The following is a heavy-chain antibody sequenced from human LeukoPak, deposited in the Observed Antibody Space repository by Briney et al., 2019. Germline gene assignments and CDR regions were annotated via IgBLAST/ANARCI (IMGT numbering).Heavy chain of an antibody. J-gene: IGHJ4*02. Sequence: GGSLRLSCAASGFTFSSFGIHWVRQAPGKGLEWVALIWYDGSKQYYADSVKGRFTISRDNSKSTVYLQTNSLRAEDTAVYFCARDWADSGSDYWGQGTLVIVSS. D-gene: IGHD5-12*01. CDR1: GFTFSSFG. CDR2: IWYDGSKQ. V-gene: IGHV3-33*01. CDR3: ARDWADSGSDY.